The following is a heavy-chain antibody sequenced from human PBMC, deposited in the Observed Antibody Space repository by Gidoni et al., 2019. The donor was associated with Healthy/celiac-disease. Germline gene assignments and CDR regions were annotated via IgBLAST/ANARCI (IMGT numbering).Heavy chain of an antibody. D-gene: IGHD2-2*01. J-gene: IGHJ4*02. CDR3: ARDCPLSSSTSCYFDY. CDR1: GGTLSSYA. Sequence: QVQLVQSGAEVKKPGSSVKVSCKASGGTLSSYAISWVRQAPGQGLEWVGGIIPIFGTANYAQKFQGRVTITADESTSTAYMELSSLRSEDTAVYCCARDCPLSSSTSCYFDYWGQGTLVTVSS. CDR2: IIPIFGTA. V-gene: IGHV1-69*01.